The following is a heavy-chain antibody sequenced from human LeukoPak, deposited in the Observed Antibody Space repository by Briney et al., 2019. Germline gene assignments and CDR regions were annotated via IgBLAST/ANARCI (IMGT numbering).Heavy chain of an antibody. CDR2: IYYSGST. CDR1: GGSISSYY. J-gene: IGHJ6*02. CDR3: ARLSSSGSYYPNYYYYYGMDV. Sequence: PSETLSLTCTVSGGSISSYYWSWIRQPPGKGLEWIGYIYYSGSTNYNPSLKSRVTISVDTSKNQFSLKLSSVTAADTAVYYCARLSSSGSYYPNYYYYYGMDVWGQGTTVTVSS. D-gene: IGHD3-10*01. V-gene: IGHV4-59*08.